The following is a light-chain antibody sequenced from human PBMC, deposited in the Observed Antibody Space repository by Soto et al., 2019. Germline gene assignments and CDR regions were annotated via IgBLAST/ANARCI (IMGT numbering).Light chain of an antibody. CDR1: TGAVTSDSY. CDR2: NTS. V-gene: IGLV7-43*01. CDR3: QLCFGSSQI. Sequence: QAVVTQEPSLTVSPGGTVTLTCASSTGAVTSDSYPNWDQQHPGQAPRALIYNTSNSHSWTPARFSGSLLGGKAALTLSGVQPEAEAEYSCQLCFGSSQIFGGGTKLTVL. J-gene: IGLJ2*01.